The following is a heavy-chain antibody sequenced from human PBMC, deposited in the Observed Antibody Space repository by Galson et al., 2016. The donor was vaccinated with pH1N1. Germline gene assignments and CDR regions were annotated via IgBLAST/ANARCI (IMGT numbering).Heavy chain of an antibody. CDR3: ARQYDFGDYLVNAFDN. D-gene: IGHD4-17*01. Sequence: QSGAEVKKPGESLKISCKASGYIFTSQWIAWVRQVPGKGLEWVGVVNPGGSTIRYSPSFQGQVTISSDKSISTAYLQWISLRASDTAMYSCARQYDFGDYLVNAFDNRGQGTVVIVSS. J-gene: IGHJ3*02. CDR2: VNPGGSTI. CDR1: GYIFTSQW. V-gene: IGHV5-51*03.